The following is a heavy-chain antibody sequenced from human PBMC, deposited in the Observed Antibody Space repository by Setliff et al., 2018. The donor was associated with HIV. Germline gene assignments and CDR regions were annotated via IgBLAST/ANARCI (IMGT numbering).Heavy chain of an antibody. CDR3: ARLGGICSGGSCTALAYTMDV. CDR1: GYSFSSYW. CDR2: IYPGDSDT. Sequence: GESLKISCKGSGYSFSSYWIGWVRQMPGKGLEWMGIIYPGDSDTRYSPSFQAQVTISADKSISTAYLQCSSLKASDTAMYYCARLGGICSGGSCTALAYTMDVWGQGTTVTVSS. D-gene: IGHD2-15*01. V-gene: IGHV5-51*01. J-gene: IGHJ6*02.